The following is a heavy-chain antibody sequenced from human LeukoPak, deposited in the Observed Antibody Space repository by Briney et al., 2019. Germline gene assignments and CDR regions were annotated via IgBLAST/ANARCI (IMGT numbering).Heavy chain of an antibody. V-gene: IGHV1-2*02. CDR2: INPNSGGI. CDR1: GYTFTGYY. CDR3: ARVGVLMVYAMAFDY. D-gene: IGHD2-8*01. J-gene: IGHJ4*02. Sequence: ASVKVSCKASGYTFTGYYMHWVRQAPGQGLEWMGWINPNSGGINYAQKFQGRVTMTRDTSISTAYMELSRLRSDDTAVYYCARVGVLMVYAMAFDYWGQGTLVTVSS.